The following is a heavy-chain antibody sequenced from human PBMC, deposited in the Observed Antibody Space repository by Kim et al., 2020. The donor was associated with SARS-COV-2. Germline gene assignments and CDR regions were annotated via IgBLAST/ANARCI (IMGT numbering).Heavy chain of an antibody. V-gene: IGHV2-70*01. J-gene: IGHJ4*02. CDR2: DK. CDR3: ARMSVITANDY. D-gene: IGHD6-6*01. Sequence: DKYYSTSLKTRLTISKDTSKNQVVLTMTNMDPVDTATYYCARMSVITANDYWGQGTLVTVSS.